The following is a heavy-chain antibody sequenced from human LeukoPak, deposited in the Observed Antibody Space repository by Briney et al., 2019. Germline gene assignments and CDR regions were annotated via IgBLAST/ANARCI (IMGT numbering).Heavy chain of an antibody. D-gene: IGHD4-17*01. CDR2: IRYDGSNK. CDR3: AKSEPATVTTFDY. CDR1: GFTFSSYG. Sequence: GGSLRLSCAASGFTFSSYGMHWVRQAPGKGLEWVAFIRYDGSNKYYADSVKGRFTISRDNSKNTLYLQMNSLRAEDTAVYYCAKSEPATVTTFDYWGQGTLVTVSS. J-gene: IGHJ4*02. V-gene: IGHV3-30*02.